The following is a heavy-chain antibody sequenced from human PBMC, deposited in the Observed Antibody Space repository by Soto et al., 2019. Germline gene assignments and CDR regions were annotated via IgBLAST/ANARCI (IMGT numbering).Heavy chain of an antibody. V-gene: IGHV1-46*01. D-gene: IGHD6-13*01. J-gene: IGHJ5*02. Sequence: ASVKVSCKASGYTFTSYYMHWVRQAPGQGLEWMGIINPSGGSTSYAQKFQGRVTMTRDTSTSTVYMELSSLRSEDTAVYYCAKNHGGSSWYGWFDPWGQGTLVTVSS. CDR2: INPSGGST. CDR3: AKNHGGSSWYGWFDP. CDR1: GYTFTSYY.